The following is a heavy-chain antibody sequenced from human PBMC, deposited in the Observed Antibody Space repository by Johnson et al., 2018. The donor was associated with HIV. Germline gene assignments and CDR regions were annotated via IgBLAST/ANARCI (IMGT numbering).Heavy chain of an antibody. CDR2: IYSGGST. J-gene: IGHJ3*02. Sequence: EVQLVESGGGLVQPGGSLRLSCAASGFTVSSNYMSWVRQAPGKGLEWVSVIYSGGSTYYADSVKGRFTISRDNAKNSLYLQMNSLRAEDTALYYCARERYSSPGGHAFDIWGQGTMVTVSS. CDR1: GFTVSSNY. CDR3: ARERYSSPGGHAFDI. D-gene: IGHD6-13*01. V-gene: IGHV3-66*01.